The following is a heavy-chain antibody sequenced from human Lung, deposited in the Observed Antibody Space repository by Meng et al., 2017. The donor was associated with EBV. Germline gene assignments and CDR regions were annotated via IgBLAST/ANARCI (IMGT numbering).Heavy chain of an antibody. CDR3: ARLYCSGGSCYTIDY. CDR2: INTNTGKP. Sequence: QGHLVKSGLGLKKLGASLKVSGKVSGKPFTGYAMNWVRQAPGKGLEWMGWINTNTGKPTYAQGFTGRFVFSLDTSVSTAYLQISSLKAADTAVYYCARLYCSGGSCYTIDYWGQGTLVTVSS. J-gene: IGHJ4*02. V-gene: IGHV7-4-1*02. D-gene: IGHD2-15*01. CDR1: GKPFTGYA.